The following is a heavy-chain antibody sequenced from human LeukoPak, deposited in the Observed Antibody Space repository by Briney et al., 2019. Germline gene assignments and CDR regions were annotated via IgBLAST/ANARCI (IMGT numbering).Heavy chain of an antibody. CDR2: IYYSGST. CDR3: ARGAAAAGGY. D-gene: IGHD6-13*01. CDR1: GGSIGTYY. V-gene: IGHV4-59*01. J-gene: IGHJ4*02. Sequence: SETPSLTCTVSGGSIGTYYWSWIRQPPGKGLEWIGNIYYSGSTNYNPSLKSRVTISVDTSKNQFSLKLSSVTAADTAVYYCARGAAAAGGYWGQGTLVTVSS.